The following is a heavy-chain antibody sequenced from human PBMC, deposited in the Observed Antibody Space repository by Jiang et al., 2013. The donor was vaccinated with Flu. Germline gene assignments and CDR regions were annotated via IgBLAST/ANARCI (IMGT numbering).Heavy chain of an antibody. J-gene: IGHJ4*02. V-gene: IGHV1-3*01. Sequence: SYAMHWVRPGPGPKDLSGMGWINAGNGNTKYSQKFQGRVTVTRDTSASTAYMELSSLRSEDTAVYYCARDRRLRFLEWLPRNFDYWGQGTLVTVSS. CDR3: ARDRRLRFLEWLPRNFDY. D-gene: IGHD3-3*01. CDR2: INAGNGNT. CDR1: SYA.